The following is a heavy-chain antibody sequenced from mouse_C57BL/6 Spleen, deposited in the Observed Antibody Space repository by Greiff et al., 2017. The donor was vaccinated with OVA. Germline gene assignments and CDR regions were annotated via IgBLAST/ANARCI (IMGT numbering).Heavy chain of an antibody. V-gene: IGHV5-9*01. CDR1: GFTFSSYT. CDR3: ARPNDGYFYWYFDV. D-gene: IGHD2-3*01. Sequence: EVHLVESGGGLVKPGGSLKLSCAASGFTFSSYTMSWVRQTPEKRLEWVATISGGGGNTYYPDSVKGRFTISRDNAKNTLYLQMSSLRSEDTALYYCARPNDGYFYWYFDVWGTGTTVTVSS. CDR2: ISGGGGNT. J-gene: IGHJ1*03.